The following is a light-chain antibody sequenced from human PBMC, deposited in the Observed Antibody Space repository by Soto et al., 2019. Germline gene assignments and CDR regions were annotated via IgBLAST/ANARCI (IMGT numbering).Light chain of an antibody. CDR3: STWDDSLNGVV. J-gene: IGLJ2*01. Sequence: QSVLTQPPSASGTPGQRVTISCSGSSSNIGSNTVDWYQQLPGTAPKLLIYSYSQRPSGVPDRFSGSKSGTSASLAISGLQSDDEADYYCSTWDDSLNGVVFGGGTKLTVL. CDR2: SYS. CDR1: SSNIGSNT. V-gene: IGLV1-44*01.